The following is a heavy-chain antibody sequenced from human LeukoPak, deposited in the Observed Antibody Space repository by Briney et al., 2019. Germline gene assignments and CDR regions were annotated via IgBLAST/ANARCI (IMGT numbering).Heavy chain of an antibody. CDR1: GFTFDDYA. V-gene: IGHV3-20*04. J-gene: IGHJ4*02. D-gene: IGHD3-3*01. Sequence: GGSXRLSCAASGFTFDDYAMNWVRQAPGKGLEWVSGINWNGGSTYYRDSVKGRFTISRDNAKNSLYLQMNSLRAEDTALYYCARVKGSGYRNSIDYWGQGTLVTVSS. CDR3: ARVKGSGYRNSIDY. CDR2: INWNGGST.